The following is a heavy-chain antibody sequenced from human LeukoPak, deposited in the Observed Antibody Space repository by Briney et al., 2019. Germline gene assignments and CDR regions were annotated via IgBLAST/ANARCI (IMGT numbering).Heavy chain of an antibody. V-gene: IGHV4-39*01. J-gene: IGHJ4*02. Sequence: SETLSLTCALSGGSISTITPFWGWIRQPPGKGLEWIVRIDYSGSTFYNTSLKSLVTMSIDTSKNQFSLRLTSVTAADTAIYYCARHGSTDYFDFWGQGTLVTVSS. CDR1: GGSISTITPF. CDR3: ARHGSTDYFDF. D-gene: IGHD1-14*01. CDR2: IDYSGST.